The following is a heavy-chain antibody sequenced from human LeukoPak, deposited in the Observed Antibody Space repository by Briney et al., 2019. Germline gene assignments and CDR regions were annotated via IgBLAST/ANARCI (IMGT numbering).Heavy chain of an antibody. D-gene: IGHD2-2*01. CDR3: VSFYETY. J-gene: IGHJ4*02. V-gene: IGHV3-74*01. CDR2: INSDGSWT. Sequence: GGSLRLSCAASGNYWMHWVRKAPGKGLVWVSHINSDGSWTSYADSVKGRFTISKDNAKNTVYLQMNNLRAEDTAVYYCVSFYETYWGRGTLVTVSS. CDR1: GNYW.